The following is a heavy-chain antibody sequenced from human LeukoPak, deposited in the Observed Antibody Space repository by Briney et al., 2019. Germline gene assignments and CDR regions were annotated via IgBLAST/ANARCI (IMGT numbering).Heavy chain of an antibody. CDR2: INPNSGGT. V-gene: IGHV1-2*02. D-gene: IGHD3-3*01. CDR1: GYTFTGYY. Sequence: GASVKVSCKASGYTFTGYYMHWVRQAPGQGLEWMGWINPNSGGTNYAQKFQGRVTMTRDTSISTAYMELSRLRSDDTAVYYCARGSSTQSLLSLGYYYGMDVWGQGTTVTVSS. J-gene: IGHJ6*02. CDR3: ARGSSTQSLLSLGYYYGMDV.